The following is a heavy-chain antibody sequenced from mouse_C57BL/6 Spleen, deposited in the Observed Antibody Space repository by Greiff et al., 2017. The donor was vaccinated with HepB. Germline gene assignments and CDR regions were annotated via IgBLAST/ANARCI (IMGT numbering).Heavy chain of an antibody. CDR3: ARDNYGSSWYFDY. Sequence: EVQLQQSGPELVKPGASVKISCKASGYTFTHYYMNWVKQSHGKSLEWIGDINPNNGGTGYNQKFKGKATLTVDKSSSTAYMELRSLTSADSAVYYCARDNYGSSWYFDYWGQGTTLTVSS. CDR2: INPNNGGT. V-gene: IGHV1-26*01. J-gene: IGHJ2*01. CDR1: GYTFTHYY. D-gene: IGHD1-1*01.